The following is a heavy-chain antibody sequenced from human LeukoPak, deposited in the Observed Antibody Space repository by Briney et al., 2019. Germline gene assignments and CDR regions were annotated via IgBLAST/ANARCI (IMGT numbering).Heavy chain of an antibody. CDR1: GFTLSSYA. CDR2: VIDSGYSA. Sequence: PGGSLRLSCIASGFTLSSYAMSWVRHAPGEGVEWVSAVIDSGYSAQYANSVKGRFTIFRENSKNTLYLQMNSLRAEDTAVYYCAKDLDRAYYYYGMDVWGQGTTVTVSS. CDR3: AKDLDRAYYYYGMDV. D-gene: IGHD1-14*01. J-gene: IGHJ6*02. V-gene: IGHV3-23*01.